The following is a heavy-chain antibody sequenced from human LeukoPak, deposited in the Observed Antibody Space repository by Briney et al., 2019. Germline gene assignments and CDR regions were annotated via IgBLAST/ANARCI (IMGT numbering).Heavy chain of an antibody. V-gene: IGHV4-34*01. Sequence: SETLSLTCAVYGGSFSGYYWSWIRQPPGKGLEWIGEINHSGSTNYNPSLKSRVTISVDTSKNQFSLKLSSVTAADTAGYYCARGGVGYYYDSSGYRAGYFQHWGQGTLVTVSS. J-gene: IGHJ1*01. CDR1: GGSFSGYY. CDR3: ARGGVGYYYDSSGYRAGYFQH. D-gene: IGHD3-22*01. CDR2: INHSGST.